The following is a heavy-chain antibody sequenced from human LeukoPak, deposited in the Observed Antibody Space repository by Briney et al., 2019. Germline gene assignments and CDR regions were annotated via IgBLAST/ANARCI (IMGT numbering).Heavy chain of an antibody. CDR3: ARAGYCSGGCCYAY. CDR1: GASITSNY. Sequence: PSETLSLTCTVFGASITSNYWSWIRQPAGKGLEWIGRIYISGNTNYNPSLKSRVTMSVVTSKNHFSLKLTSVTAADTAVYYCARAGYCSGGCCYAYWGPGTLVTVSS. V-gene: IGHV4-4*07. J-gene: IGHJ4*02. CDR2: IYISGNT. D-gene: IGHD2-15*01.